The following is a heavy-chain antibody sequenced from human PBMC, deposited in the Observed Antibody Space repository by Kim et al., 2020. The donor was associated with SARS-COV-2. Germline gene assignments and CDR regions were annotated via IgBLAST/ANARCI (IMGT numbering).Heavy chain of an antibody. D-gene: IGHD2-21*02. CDR1: GYSLTDYP. CDR3: TRGLGGYSLNGY. J-gene: IGHJ4*02. V-gene: IGHV7-4-1*02. CDR2: INTNTGRP. Sequence: ASVKVSCKASGYSLTDYPINWVRQAPGQGLKWMGYINTNTGRPTYAPDLAGRVVFSLDTSVTTAYLRINGLKAEDTAIYYCTRGLGGYSLNGYWGQGTLVTVSS.